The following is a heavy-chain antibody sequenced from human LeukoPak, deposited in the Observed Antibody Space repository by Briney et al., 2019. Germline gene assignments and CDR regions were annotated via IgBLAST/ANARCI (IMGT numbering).Heavy chain of an antibody. CDR2: INYSGST. J-gene: IGHJ3*02. CDR1: GGSFSGYY. V-gene: IGHV4-34*01. CDR3: ARRSTMVRGVIRAFDI. Sequence: SETLSLTCAVYGGSFSGYYWSWIRQPPGKGLEWIGEINYSGSTNYNPSLKSRVTISVDTSKNQFSLKLSSVTAADTAVYYCARRSTMVRGVIRAFDIWGQGTMVTVSS. D-gene: IGHD3-10*01.